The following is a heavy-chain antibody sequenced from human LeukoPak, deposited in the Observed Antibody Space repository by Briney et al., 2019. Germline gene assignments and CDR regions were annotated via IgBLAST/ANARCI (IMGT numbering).Heavy chain of an antibody. CDR3: ARAVYYYDSSGYYEKPLFDY. CDR1: GFTFSSYW. CDR2: INSDGSST. V-gene: IGHV3-74*01. J-gene: IGHJ4*02. Sequence: GGSLRLSCAASGFTFSSYWMHWVRQAPGKGLMWVSRINSDGSSTSYADSVKGRFTISRDNAKNTLYPQMNSLRAEDTAVYYCARAVYYYDSSGYYEKPLFDYWGQGTLVTVSS. D-gene: IGHD3-22*01.